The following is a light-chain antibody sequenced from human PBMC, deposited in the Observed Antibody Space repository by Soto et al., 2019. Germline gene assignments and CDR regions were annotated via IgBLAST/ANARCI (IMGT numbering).Light chain of an antibody. CDR2: SAS. Sequence: EIVMTQSPATLYVSPGGRATLSCRASQSISGTLAWYQQKPGQPPRRHIYSASSRATGFPARFSGSGSGTEFTLTISSLQSADFAVYYCQQYDNRPWTFGQGTKVEIK. J-gene: IGKJ1*01. CDR1: QSISGT. CDR3: QQYDNRPWT. V-gene: IGKV3-15*01.